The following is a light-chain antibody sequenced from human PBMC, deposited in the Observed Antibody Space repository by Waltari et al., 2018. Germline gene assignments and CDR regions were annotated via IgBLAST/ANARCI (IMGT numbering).Light chain of an antibody. V-gene: IGLV8-61*01. CDR2: KAN. CDR1: SGSLSTPSY. Sequence: QTVVTQEPSLSVSPGGTVTLTCALSSGSLSTPSYAPWSHQTPGQAPRPLVYKANARSSGVPDRFSGSILGNTAALTITGAQADDESDYYCALYMGSGIWVFGGGTRLTVL. CDR3: ALYMGSGIWV. J-gene: IGLJ3*02.